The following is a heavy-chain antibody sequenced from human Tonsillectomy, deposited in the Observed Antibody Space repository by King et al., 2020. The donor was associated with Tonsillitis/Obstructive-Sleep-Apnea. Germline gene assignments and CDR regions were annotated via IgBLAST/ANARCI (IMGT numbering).Heavy chain of an antibody. CDR1: GFTFSSYE. Sequence: VQLVESGGGLVQPGGSLRLSCAASGFTFSSYEMNWVRQAPGKGLEWVSCISSSGTTIYYADSVKGRFTISRDNAKNSLYLQMNSLRAEDTAVYYCAGAGYDFWSGYYSYYFDYWGQGTLVTVSS. J-gene: IGHJ4*02. D-gene: IGHD3-3*01. V-gene: IGHV3-48*03. CDR2: ISSSGTTI. CDR3: AGAGYDFWSGYYSYYFDY.